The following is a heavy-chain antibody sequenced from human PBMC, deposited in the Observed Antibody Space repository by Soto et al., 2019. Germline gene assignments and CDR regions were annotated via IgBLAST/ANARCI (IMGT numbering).Heavy chain of an antibody. V-gene: IGHV4-38-2*02. Sequence: QVQLQESGPGLVKPSETLSLTCTVSGYSITSSSFWGWIRQPPGQGLEWIGSIYLGGTTYYDPSLKSRVTISVDKSKNEFSLKLSSVTAADTAVYYCARPRPNFGAVDSWGQGALVTVST. CDR2: IYLGGTT. J-gene: IGHJ4*02. CDR3: ARPRPNFGAVDS. D-gene: IGHD3-16*01. CDR1: GYSITSSSF.